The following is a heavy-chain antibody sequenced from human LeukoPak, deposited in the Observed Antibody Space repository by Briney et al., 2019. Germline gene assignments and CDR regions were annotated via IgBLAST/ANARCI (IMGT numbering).Heavy chain of an antibody. J-gene: IGHJ6*02. Sequence: ASVKVSCKASGYTFTGYYMHWVRQAPGQGLEWMGWINPNSGGTNYAQKFQGWVTMTRDTSISTAYMELSRLRSDDTAVYYCARERPARDYYYGMDVWGQGTTVTVSS. CDR1: GYTFTGYY. D-gene: IGHD6-6*01. V-gene: IGHV1-2*04. CDR3: ARERPARDYYYGMDV. CDR2: INPNSGGT.